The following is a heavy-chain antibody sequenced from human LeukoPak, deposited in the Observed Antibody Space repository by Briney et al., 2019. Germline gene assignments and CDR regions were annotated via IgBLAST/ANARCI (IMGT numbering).Heavy chain of an antibody. CDR3: ARGPLAAAGDAFDI. D-gene: IGHD6-13*01. CDR2: IYYSGST. CDR1: GGSISSYY. Sequence: SETLSLTCTVSGGSISSYYWSWIRQPPGKGLEWIGYIYYSGSTNYNPSLKSRVTISVDTSKNQFSLKLSSVTAADTAVYYCARGPLAAAGDAFDIWGQGTMVTVSS. V-gene: IGHV4-59*08. J-gene: IGHJ3*02.